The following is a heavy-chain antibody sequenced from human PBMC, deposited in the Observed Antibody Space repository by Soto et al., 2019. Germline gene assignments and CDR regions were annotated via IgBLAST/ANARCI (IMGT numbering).Heavy chain of an antibody. CDR1: GGTLSSYS. J-gene: IGHJ6*02. CDR3: ARDLQWLVLMDV. Sequence: SVKVSCKASGGTLSSYSISWVRQAPGQGLEWMGGIIPIFGTANYAQKFQGRVTITADESTSTAYMELSSLRSEDTAVYYCARDLQWLVLMDVWGQGTTVTVSS. V-gene: IGHV1-69*13. D-gene: IGHD6-19*01. CDR2: IIPIFGTA.